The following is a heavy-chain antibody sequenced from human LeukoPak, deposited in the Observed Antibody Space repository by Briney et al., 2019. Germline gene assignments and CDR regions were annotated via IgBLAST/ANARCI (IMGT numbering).Heavy chain of an antibody. CDR2: IYYSGST. J-gene: IGHJ4*02. CDR1: GGSISSSSYY. Sequence: PSETLSLTCTVSGGSISSSSYYWGWIRQPPGKGLEWIGSIYYSGSTYYNPSLKSRVTISVDTSKNQFSLKLRSVTAADTAVYYCARDSGLNSGWSFDYWGQGTLVTVSS. D-gene: IGHD6-19*01. V-gene: IGHV4-39*07. CDR3: ARDSGLNSGWSFDY.